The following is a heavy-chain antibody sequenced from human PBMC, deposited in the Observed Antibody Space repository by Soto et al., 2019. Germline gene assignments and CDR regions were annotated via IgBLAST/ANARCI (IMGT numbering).Heavy chain of an antibody. J-gene: IGHJ4*02. V-gene: IGHV3-33*01. CDR3: ARGRYDYSNYYFDY. CDR2: IWYDGGNK. D-gene: IGHD4-4*01. Sequence: LRLRSAAAGCNFISLGMHWVRKAPGKGLEWVALIWYDGGNKYYAASVKGRFTISRDNSMNTLYLQMNSLRAEDTAVYYCARGRYDYSNYYFDYWGQGTLVTVSS. CDR1: GCNFISLG.